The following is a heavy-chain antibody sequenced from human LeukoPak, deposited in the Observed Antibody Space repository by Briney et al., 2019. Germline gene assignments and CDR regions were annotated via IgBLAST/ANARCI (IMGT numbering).Heavy chain of an antibody. V-gene: IGHV3-23*01. Sequence: PGGSLRLSCAASGFTFSSYAMSWVRQAPGKGLERVSVISGSGGSTYYADSVKGRFTISRDNSKNTLYLQMNSLRAEDTAVYYCAKDSYYYDSSGYYPYYFDYWGQGTLVTVSS. CDR1: GFTFSSYA. J-gene: IGHJ4*02. D-gene: IGHD3-22*01. CDR3: AKDSYYYDSSGYYPYYFDY. CDR2: ISGSGGST.